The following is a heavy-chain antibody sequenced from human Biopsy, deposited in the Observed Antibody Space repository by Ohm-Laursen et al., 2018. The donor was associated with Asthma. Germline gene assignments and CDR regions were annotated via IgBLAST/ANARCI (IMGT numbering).Heavy chain of an antibody. Sequence: SSLRLSCSASGFAVSRDHMFWVRQAPGKGLEWVAVISFDGSNEDYADSVKGRFTISRDNSKNTLFLEMNSLRPEDTAVYYCAKELFPGWELRRGPDSWGQGTLVTVSS. CDR2: ISFDGSNE. CDR3: AKELFPGWELRRGPDS. J-gene: IGHJ4*02. D-gene: IGHD1-26*01. CDR1: GFAVSRDH. V-gene: IGHV3-30*18.